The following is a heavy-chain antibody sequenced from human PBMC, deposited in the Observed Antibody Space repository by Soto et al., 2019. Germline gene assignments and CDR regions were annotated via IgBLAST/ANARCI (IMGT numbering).Heavy chain of an antibody. J-gene: IGHJ3*02. V-gene: IGHV3-33*01. CDR1: GFTFGIYG. CDR2: IWYDGSIK. D-gene: IGHD1-26*01. Sequence: HVQLVESWGGVVQPGRSLRLSCAASGFTFGIYGMHWVRQAPGKGLEWVAVIWYDGSIKYHADYVKGRFTISRDNSKNTVYLQMNSLRDEDTAVYYCARATSGSFDALDMWGQGTMVTVSS. CDR3: ARATSGSFDALDM.